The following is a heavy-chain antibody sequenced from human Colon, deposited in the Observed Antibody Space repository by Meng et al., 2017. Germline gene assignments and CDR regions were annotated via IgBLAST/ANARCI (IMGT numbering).Heavy chain of an antibody. CDR3: ARLALLRLFYFDY. D-gene: IGHD1-26*01. V-gene: IGHV4-39*07. J-gene: IGHJ4*02. Sequence: SETLSLTCTVSGGSISSSSYYWGWIRQPPGKGLEWIGSIYYSGSTYYNPSLKSRVTISVDTSKNQFSLKLSSVTAADTAVYYCARLALLRLFYFDYWGQGTRVTVSS. CDR2: IYYSGST. CDR1: GGSISSSSYY.